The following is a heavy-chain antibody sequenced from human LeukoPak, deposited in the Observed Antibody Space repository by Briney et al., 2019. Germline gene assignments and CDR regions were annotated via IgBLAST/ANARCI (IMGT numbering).Heavy chain of an antibody. J-gene: IGHJ3*02. CDR3: ARAGGWTREDYKDESYHI. Sequence: ASVKVSCKASGYTFTNFGISWVRQAPGQGLEWMGWINTYKGNTYYAQNFQDRVTVTTDTSTTTGYMELRSLTSDDTAIYYCARAGGWTREDYKDESYHIWGQGTVVTVSS. CDR1: GYTFTNFG. CDR2: INTYKGNT. V-gene: IGHV1-18*01. D-gene: IGHD6-19*01.